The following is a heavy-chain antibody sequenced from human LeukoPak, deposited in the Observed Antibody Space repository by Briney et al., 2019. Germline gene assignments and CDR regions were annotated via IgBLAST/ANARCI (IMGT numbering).Heavy chain of an antibody. CDR2: MYYSGST. CDR1: GGSINYYY. CDR3: ARDRSGSYYGHDAFDI. J-gene: IGHJ3*02. D-gene: IGHD1-26*01. Sequence: PSETLSLTCTVSGGSINYYYWSWIRQPPGKGLEWIGYMYYSGSTDYNPSLKSRVTISVDTSKNQFSLKLSSVTAADTAVYYCARDRSGSYYGHDAFDIWGQGTMVTVSS. V-gene: IGHV4-59*12.